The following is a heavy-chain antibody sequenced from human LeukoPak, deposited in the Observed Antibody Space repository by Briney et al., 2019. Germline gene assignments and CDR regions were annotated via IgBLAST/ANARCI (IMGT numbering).Heavy chain of an antibody. V-gene: IGHV3-13*01. Sequence: GGSLRLSCAASGFTFSSYDMHWVRQATGKGLEWVSAIGTAGDTYYPGSVKGRFTISRENAKNSLYLRMNSLRAEDTAVYYCARGGFAGYYYGMDVWGQGTTVTVSS. CDR2: IGTAGDT. CDR1: GFTFSSYD. CDR3: ARGGFAGYYYGMDV. D-gene: IGHD5-12*01. J-gene: IGHJ6*02.